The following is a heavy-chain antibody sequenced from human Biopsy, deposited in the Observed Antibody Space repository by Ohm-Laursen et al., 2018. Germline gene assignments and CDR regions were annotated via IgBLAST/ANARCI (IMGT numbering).Heavy chain of an antibody. CDR2: ISTSSTYI. D-gene: IGHD4-11*01. J-gene: IGHJ2*01. CDR1: GFTFSSYS. V-gene: IGHV3-21*01. CDR3: ARDGKRWDYSTYFSWHFDL. Sequence: SLRLSCSASGFTFSSYSMNWVRQAPGKGLEWVSSISTSSTYIYYADSVKGRFSISRDDALNSLDLQMNSLRAEDTAVYFCARDGKRWDYSTYFSWHFDLWGRGTLVTVSS.